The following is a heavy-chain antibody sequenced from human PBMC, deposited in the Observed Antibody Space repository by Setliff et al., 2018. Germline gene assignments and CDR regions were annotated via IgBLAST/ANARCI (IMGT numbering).Heavy chain of an antibody. CDR2: SNSDGSST. CDR1: GFTFSSYW. J-gene: IGHJ4*02. D-gene: IGHD3-10*01. Sequence: HPGGSLRLSCAASGFTFSSYWMHWVRQVPGKGLVWVSRSNSDGSSTSYADSVKGRFTISRDNAKNTLYLQMNSLRAEDTAVYYCARERSLWFGELSRQHFDYWGQGTLVTVSS. V-gene: IGHV3-74*01. CDR3: ARERSLWFGELSRQHFDY.